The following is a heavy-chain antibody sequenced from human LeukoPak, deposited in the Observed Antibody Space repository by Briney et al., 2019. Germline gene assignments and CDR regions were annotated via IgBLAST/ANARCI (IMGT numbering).Heavy chain of an antibody. J-gene: IGHJ4*02. D-gene: IGHD6-13*01. CDR3: ARLVVHSIAAAGPADY. CDR2: IYPGDSDT. Sequence: PGEPLKISCKGSGYSFTSYWIGWVRQMPGKGLEWMGIIYPGDSDTRYSPSFQGQVTISADKSISTAYLQWSSLKASDTAMYYCARLVVHSIAAAGPADYWGQGTLVTVSS. CDR1: GYSFTSYW. V-gene: IGHV5-51*01.